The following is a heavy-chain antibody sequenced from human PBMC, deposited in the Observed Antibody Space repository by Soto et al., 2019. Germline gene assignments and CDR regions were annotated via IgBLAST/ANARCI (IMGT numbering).Heavy chain of an antibody. CDR2: INPNSGGT. V-gene: IGHV1-2*04. J-gene: IGHJ4*02. Sequence: ASVKVSCKASGYTFTGYYMHWVRQAPGQGFEWMGWINPNSGGTNYAQKFQGWVTMTRDTSISIAYMELSRLRSDDTAVHYCARDQEYYGSGSYVSFDYWGQGTLVTVSS. CDR3: ARDQEYYGSGSYVSFDY. D-gene: IGHD3-10*01. CDR1: GYTFTGYY.